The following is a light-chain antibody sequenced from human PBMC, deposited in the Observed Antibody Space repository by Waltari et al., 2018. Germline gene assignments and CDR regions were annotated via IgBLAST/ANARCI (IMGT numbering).Light chain of an antibody. Sequence: SYELTQPPSVSVSPGQTARITCSGDALPKNYASWYQQKSGQAPVLVIYEDSKRPSGIPERFSGSSSGTMATLTVSGAQVEDEADYYCYSTDSSDNHWVFGGGTKLTVL. CDR3: YSTDSSDNHWV. CDR1: ALPKNY. CDR2: EDS. V-gene: IGLV3-10*01. J-gene: IGLJ3*02.